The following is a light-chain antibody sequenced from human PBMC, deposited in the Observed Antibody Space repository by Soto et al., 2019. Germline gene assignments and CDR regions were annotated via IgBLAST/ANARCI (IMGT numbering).Light chain of an antibody. J-gene: IGKJ1*01. V-gene: IGKV1-39*01. CDR3: QQSYNTPRT. CDR2: SSS. CDR1: QSISNF. Sequence: DIQLTQSPSSLSASVGDRVTITCRASQSISNFLNWYQQRPGQAPKLLISSSSNVQSGVPSRFSGRGSGTDFTLTISGLQPEDAASYFCQQSYNTPRTFGQGTKVDIK.